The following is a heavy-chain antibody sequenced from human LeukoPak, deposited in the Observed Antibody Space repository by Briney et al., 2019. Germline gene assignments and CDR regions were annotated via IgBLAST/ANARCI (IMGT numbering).Heavy chain of an antibody. CDR2: TSGSGVNS. CDR3: AKEYSGYDFDY. Sequence: GGSLRLSCAASGFSFSTYAMHWVRQAPGKGLEWVAATSGSGVNSYYADSVRGRFTISRDNSQNTLYLQMDSLRAEDTALYYCAKEYSGYDFDYWGQGTLVTVSS. J-gene: IGHJ4*02. V-gene: IGHV3-23*01. CDR1: GFSFSTYA. D-gene: IGHD5-12*01.